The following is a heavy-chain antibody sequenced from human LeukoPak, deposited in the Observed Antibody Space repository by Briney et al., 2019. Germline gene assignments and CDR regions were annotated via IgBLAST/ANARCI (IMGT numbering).Heavy chain of an antibody. J-gene: IGHJ4*02. CDR3: ARDRYYYDSSGYRLLDY. Sequence: SETLSLTCTVSGGSISSSSYYWGWIRQPPGKGLEWIGSIYYSGSTNCSPSLKSRVTMSVDTSKNQFSLNLSSVTAADTAVYFCARDRYYYDSSGYRLLDYWGQGTLVTVSS. V-gene: IGHV4-39*07. D-gene: IGHD3-22*01. CDR2: IYYSGST. CDR1: GGSISSSSYY.